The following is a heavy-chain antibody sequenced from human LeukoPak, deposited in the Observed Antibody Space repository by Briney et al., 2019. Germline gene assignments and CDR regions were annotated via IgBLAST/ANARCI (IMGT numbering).Heavy chain of an antibody. Sequence: PGGSLRLSCAASGFTFSSYGMHWVRQAPGKGLEWVAVIWYDGSNKYYADSVKGRFTISRDNSKNTLYLQMNSPRAEDTAVYYCARDHCSSTSCYAYYYYGMDVWGKGTTVTVSS. J-gene: IGHJ6*04. V-gene: IGHV3-33*01. CDR2: IWYDGSNK. CDR1: GFTFSSYG. D-gene: IGHD2-2*01. CDR3: ARDHCSSTSCYAYYYYGMDV.